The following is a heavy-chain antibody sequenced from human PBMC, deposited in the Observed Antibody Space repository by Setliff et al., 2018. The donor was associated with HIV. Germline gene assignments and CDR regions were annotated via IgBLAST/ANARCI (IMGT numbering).Heavy chain of an antibody. J-gene: IGHJ4*02. V-gene: IGHV3-9*01. D-gene: IGHD2-2*01. CDR1: GFTFDDYA. CDR3: VKGDCTSSSCELES. CDR2: INWNSGSI. Sequence: SLRLSCVGSGFTFDDYAMHWVRQAPGKGLEWVSAINWNSGSIGYAVSVMGRFTVSRDNAKNSLYSQMNSLRTEDTALYYCVKGDCTSSSCELESWGQGTLVTVSS.